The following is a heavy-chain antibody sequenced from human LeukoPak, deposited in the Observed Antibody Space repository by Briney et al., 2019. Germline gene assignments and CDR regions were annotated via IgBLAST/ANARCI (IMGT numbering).Heavy chain of an antibody. CDR2: ISSSSSTI. Sequence: GGSLRLSCAASGFTFSSYSMNWVRQAPGKGLEWVSYISSSSSTIYYADSVKGRFTISRDNAKNSLYLQMNSLRAEDTAVYYCASGSDWHPLRYWGQGTLVTVSS. CDR1: GFTFSSYS. CDR3: ASGSDWHPLRY. D-gene: IGHD3-9*01. J-gene: IGHJ4*02. V-gene: IGHV3-48*01.